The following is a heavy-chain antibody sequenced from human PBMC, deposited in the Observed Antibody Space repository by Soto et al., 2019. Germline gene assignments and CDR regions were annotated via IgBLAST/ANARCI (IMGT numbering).Heavy chain of an antibody. V-gene: IGHV3-23*01. CDR3: AKEGSVTDAFDV. CDR2: ISDSRGSGGT. D-gene: IGHD2-21*02. J-gene: IGHJ3*01. Sequence: EVQLLESGGGWVQPGGSLRLSCAASGFTFSSYAMTWVRQAPGRGLEWVSSISDSRGSGGTFYPESVKGRFTISRDNYRNTLYLQMSSLRVEDTAVYYCAKEGSVTDAFDVWGQGTMVTVSS. CDR1: GFTFSSYA.